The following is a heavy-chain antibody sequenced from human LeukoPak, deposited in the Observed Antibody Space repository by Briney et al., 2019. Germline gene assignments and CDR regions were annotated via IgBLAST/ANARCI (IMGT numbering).Heavy chain of an antibody. CDR3: ARDVPSYYDFWSGQTFGY. CDR1: GFTFSSYS. Sequence: GRSLRLSCAASGFTFSSYSMNWVRQAPGRGLGWVSSISSSSSYIYYADSVKGRFTISRDNAKNSLYLQMNSLRAEDTAVYYCARDVPSYYDFWSGQTFGYWGQGTLVTVSS. CDR2: ISSSSSYI. J-gene: IGHJ4*02. D-gene: IGHD3-3*01. V-gene: IGHV3-21*01.